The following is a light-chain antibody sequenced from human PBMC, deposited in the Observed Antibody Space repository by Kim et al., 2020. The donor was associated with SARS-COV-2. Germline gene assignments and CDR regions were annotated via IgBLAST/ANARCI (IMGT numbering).Light chain of an antibody. CDR1: HSVSSSY. Sequence: EIALTQSPGTLSLSPGERATLSCRASHSVSSSYLAWYQQKPGQAPRLLIYGASSRATGIPDRFSGSGSGTDFTLTISRLEPEDFAVYYCQQYGSSRWTFGQGTKVDIK. CDR2: GAS. CDR3: QQYGSSRWT. V-gene: IGKV3-20*01. J-gene: IGKJ1*01.